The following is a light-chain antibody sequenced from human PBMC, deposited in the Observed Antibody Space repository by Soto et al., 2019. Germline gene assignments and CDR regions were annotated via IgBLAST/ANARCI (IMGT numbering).Light chain of an antibody. J-gene: IGKJ4*01. CDR3: QQYNSWPLT. CDR2: DIF. V-gene: IGKV3D-15*01. Sequence: EIVLSQSLGTLSLYPGERATLSCTASQSLSGSDLAWYQQKPGQAPRLVIYDIFTRATGVPTRISGSGSGTEFTLTISSLQSEDFAVYYCQQYNSWPLTFGGGTKVDIK. CDR1: QSLSGSD.